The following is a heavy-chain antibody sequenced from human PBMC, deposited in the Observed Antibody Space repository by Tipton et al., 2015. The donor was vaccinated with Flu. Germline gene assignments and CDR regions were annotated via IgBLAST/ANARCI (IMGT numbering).Heavy chain of an antibody. CDR3: ARQLGGGDCY. CDR2: INSDGTAT. J-gene: IGHJ4*02. Sequence: SLRLSCAASGFSFSNYWMLWVRQAPGKGLVWVSRINSDGTATNYADSVKGRFTISRDNAKSTLYLQINSLRAEDTAVYYCARQLGGGDCYWGQGTLVTVSS. D-gene: IGHD2-21*01. V-gene: IGHV3-74*01. CDR1: GFSFSNYW.